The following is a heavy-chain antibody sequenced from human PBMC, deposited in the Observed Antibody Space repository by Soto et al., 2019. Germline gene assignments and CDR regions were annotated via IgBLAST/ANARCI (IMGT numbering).Heavy chain of an antibody. J-gene: IGHJ4*02. V-gene: IGHV4-30-4*01. CDR3: ASGAGARAYFDY. CDR2: LYYSGST. CDR1: GGSISSGDYY. Sequence: QVQLQESGPGLVKPSQTLSLTCPVSGGSISSGDYYWSWIRQPPGTGLEWIGYLYYSGSTYYNPSLKSQVTISVDTSKNQCSLKLSSVTAADTAVYYCASGAGARAYFDYWGQGTLVTVSS. D-gene: IGHD7-27*01.